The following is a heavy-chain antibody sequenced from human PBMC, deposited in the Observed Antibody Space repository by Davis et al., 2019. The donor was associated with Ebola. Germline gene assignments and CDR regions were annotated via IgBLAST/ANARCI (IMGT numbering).Heavy chain of an antibody. J-gene: IGHJ4*02. CDR3: AKPHLSIAVAGTNFDY. CDR2: IRQDGGET. CDR1: GFAFSIHW. Sequence: GESLKISCAAASGFAFSIHWMTWVRQAPGKGLEWVANIRQDGGETYYADSVKGRFTISRDNSKNTLYLQMNSLRAEDTAVYYCAKPHLSIAVAGTNFDYWGQGSLVTVSS. D-gene: IGHD6-19*01. V-gene: IGHV3-7*01.